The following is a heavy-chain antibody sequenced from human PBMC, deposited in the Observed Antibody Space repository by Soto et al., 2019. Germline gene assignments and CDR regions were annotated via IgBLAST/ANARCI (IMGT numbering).Heavy chain of an antibody. D-gene: IGHD5-18*01. CDR1: GASVSTGAYY. V-gene: IGHV4-31*03. J-gene: IGHJ5*02. Sequence: PSETLSLTCTVSGASVSTGAYYWGWVRQRPGRGLEWIGYVYESGSTYYNMSLKSRLTISLDRSNNQFALGLTSVTAADTAVYYCVRALRHTAMVYPWFDPWGQGTLVTVSS. CDR2: VYESGST. CDR3: VRALRHTAMVYPWFDP.